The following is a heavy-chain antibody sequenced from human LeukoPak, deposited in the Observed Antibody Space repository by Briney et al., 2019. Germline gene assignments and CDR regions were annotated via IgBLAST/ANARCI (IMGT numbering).Heavy chain of an antibody. CDR1: GFTFRNYG. J-gene: IGHJ4*02. Sequence: GRSLRLSCVASGFTFRNYGIHWVRQAPGKGLEWVAVISYDGRNKYYTDSVKGRFTISRDDSKNTLYLQMDSLRAEDTAVYYCAKSLGIAVAGYYFDYWGQGTLVTVSS. D-gene: IGHD6-19*01. CDR3: AKSLGIAVAGYYFDY. V-gene: IGHV3-30*18. CDR2: ISYDGRNK.